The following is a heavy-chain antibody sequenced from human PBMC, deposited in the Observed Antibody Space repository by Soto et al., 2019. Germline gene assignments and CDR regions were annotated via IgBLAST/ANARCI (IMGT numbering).Heavy chain of an antibody. D-gene: IGHD5-12*01. CDR3: AHSRRLSGYEYYYYYYAMDV. CDR2: IYWDDDK. CDR1: GFSLSTSGVG. V-gene: IGHV2-5*02. J-gene: IGHJ6*02. Sequence: QITLKESGPTLVKPTQTLTLTCTFSGFSLSTSGVGGVWIRQPPGKALEWLALIYWDDDKRYSPSLKSRLTITKDTSKNQVVLTMTNMDPVDTATYYCAHSRRLSGYEYYYYYYAMDVWGQGTTVTVSS.